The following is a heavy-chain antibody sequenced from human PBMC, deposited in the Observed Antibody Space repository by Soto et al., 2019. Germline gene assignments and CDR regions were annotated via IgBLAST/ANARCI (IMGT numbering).Heavy chain of an antibody. CDR2: ISYDGSNK. CDR1: GFTFSSYG. CDR3: AKDSEGSSGYVDY. Sequence: QVQLVESGGGVVQPGRSLRLSCAASGFTFSSYGMHWVRQAPGKGLEWVAVISYDGSNKYYADSVKGRFTISRDNSKNTRYLQMNSLRAEDTAVYYCAKDSEGSSGYVDYWGQGTLVTVSS. J-gene: IGHJ4*02. D-gene: IGHD6-13*01. V-gene: IGHV3-30*18.